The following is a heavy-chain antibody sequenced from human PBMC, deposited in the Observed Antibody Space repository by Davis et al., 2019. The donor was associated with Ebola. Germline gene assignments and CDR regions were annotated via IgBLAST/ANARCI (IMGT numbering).Heavy chain of an antibody. Sequence: GESLKISCAASGFTFSDYYMSWIRQAPGKGLEWVSYISSSSSYTHYADSVKGRFTISRDNAKNSLYLQMNSLRAEDTAVYYCARAYSSSTNWFDPWGQGTLVTVSS. V-gene: IGHV3-11*06. CDR1: GFTFSDYY. D-gene: IGHD6-6*01. CDR2: ISSSSSYT. J-gene: IGHJ5*02. CDR3: ARAYSSSTNWFDP.